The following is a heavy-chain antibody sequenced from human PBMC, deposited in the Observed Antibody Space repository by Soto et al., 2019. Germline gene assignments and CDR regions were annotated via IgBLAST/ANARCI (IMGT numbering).Heavy chain of an antibody. Sequence: ASVKVSCKASGYTFTGYYMHWVRQAPGQGLEWMGWINPNSGGTNYAQKFQGWVTMTRDTSISTAYMELSRLRSDDTAVYYCASEEVRGYYYGMDVWGQGTTVTVSS. CDR2: INPNSGGT. CDR3: ASEEVRGYYYGMDV. D-gene: IGHD2-2*01. CDR1: GYTFTGYY. J-gene: IGHJ6*02. V-gene: IGHV1-2*04.